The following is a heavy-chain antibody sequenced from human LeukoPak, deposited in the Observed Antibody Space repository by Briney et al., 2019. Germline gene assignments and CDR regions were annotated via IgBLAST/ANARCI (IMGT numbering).Heavy chain of an antibody. CDR2: IYSGGST. CDR3: AKAGIAVAVTSLLGY. Sequence: TGGSLRLSCAASGFTVSSNYMSWVRQAPGKGLEWVSVIYSGGSTYYADSVKGRFTISRDNSKNTLYLQMNSLRAEDTAVYYCAKAGIAVAVTSLLGYWGQGTLVTVSS. CDR1: GFTVSSNY. V-gene: IGHV3-53*01. D-gene: IGHD6-19*01. J-gene: IGHJ4*02.